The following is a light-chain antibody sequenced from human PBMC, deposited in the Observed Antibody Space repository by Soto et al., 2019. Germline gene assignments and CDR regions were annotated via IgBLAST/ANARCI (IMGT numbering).Light chain of an antibody. CDR2: GAS. CDR3: QQYNNWPPYT. CDR1: QSVSTN. J-gene: IGKJ2*01. V-gene: IGKV3-15*01. Sequence: DTVMPQSPAPLSVSPGARATLSCRASQSVSTNLAWSQQQPGQAPRLLIYGASTRASGIPARFSGSGSGTEFTLTISSLQSEDFAVYYCQQYNNWPPYTFGQGTKLEIK.